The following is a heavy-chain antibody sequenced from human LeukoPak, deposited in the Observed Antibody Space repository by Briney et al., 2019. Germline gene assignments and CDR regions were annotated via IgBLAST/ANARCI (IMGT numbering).Heavy chain of an antibody. D-gene: IGHD5-18*01. CDR3: ARPHVDTAMVQY. CDR2: TRNKADSYTT. Sequence: RGSLRLSCAASGFTFSDHYMDWVRQAPGKGLEWVGRTRNKADSYTTEYAASVKGRFAISREDSKNSLYLQMNSLRAEDTAVYYCARPHVDTAMVQYWGQGTLVTVSS. V-gene: IGHV3-72*01. J-gene: IGHJ4*02. CDR1: GFTFSDHY.